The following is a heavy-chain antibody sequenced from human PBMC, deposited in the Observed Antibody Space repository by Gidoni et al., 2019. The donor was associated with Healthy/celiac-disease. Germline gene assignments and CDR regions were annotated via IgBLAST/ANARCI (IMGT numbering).Heavy chain of an antibody. CDR2: ISSSSSYI. CDR1: GFTFSSYS. V-gene: IGHV3-21*01. J-gene: IGHJ3*02. D-gene: IGHD6-13*01. Sequence: EVQLVESGGDLVKPGGSLRLSCAASGFTFSSYSMNWVRQAPGKGLEWVSSISSSSSYIYYADSVKGRFTISRDNAKNSLYLQMNSLRAEDTAVYYCARDRKAAAGSAFDIWGQGTMVTVSS. CDR3: ARDRKAAAGSAFDI.